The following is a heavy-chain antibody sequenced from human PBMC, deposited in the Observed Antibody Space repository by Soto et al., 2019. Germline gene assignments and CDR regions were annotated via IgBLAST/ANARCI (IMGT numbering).Heavy chain of an antibody. J-gene: IGHJ6*03. Sequence: TSETLSLTCTVSGGSISSYYWSWIRQPPGKGLEWIAYIYYSGSTNYNPSLKSRVTISVDTSKNQFSLKLSSVTAADSAGYYCARFSTTHYYYYMDVWGKGTTVTVS. CDR1: GGSISSYY. V-gene: IGHV4-59*01. CDR2: IYYSGST. CDR3: ARFSTTHYYYYMDV. D-gene: IGHD2-2*01.